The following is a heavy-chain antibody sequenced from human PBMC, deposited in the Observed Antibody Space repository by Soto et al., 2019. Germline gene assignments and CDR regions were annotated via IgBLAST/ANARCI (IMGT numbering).Heavy chain of an antibody. D-gene: IGHD3-10*01. CDR2: TYYRSKWFH. J-gene: IGHJ3*01. Sequence: QGQLQQSGPGLVKPSQTLSFTCAISGDSVSSDITSWNWIRQSPSRGLEWLGRTYYRSKWFHDYAASLKSRITINPATSNNQFTLELTSVTPEDTALYYCARGNALHVWGQGTVVTVSS. CDR1: GDSVSSDITS. V-gene: IGHV6-1*01. CDR3: ARGNALHV.